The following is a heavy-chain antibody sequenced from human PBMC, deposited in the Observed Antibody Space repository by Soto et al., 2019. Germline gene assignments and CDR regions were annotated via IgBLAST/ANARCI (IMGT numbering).Heavy chain of an antibody. J-gene: IGHJ4*02. CDR1: GYTFTGYY. V-gene: IGHV1-2*04. Sequence: QVQLVQSGAEVKKPGASVKVSCKASGYTFTGYYMHWVRQAPGQGLEWMGWINPNSGGTNYAQKFQGWDTMTSHTSISTAYMELSRLRSADTAVYYCPTGSGYYYNFDYWGQGTLVTVSS. CDR3: PTGSGYYYNFDY. CDR2: INPNSGGT. D-gene: IGHD3-22*01.